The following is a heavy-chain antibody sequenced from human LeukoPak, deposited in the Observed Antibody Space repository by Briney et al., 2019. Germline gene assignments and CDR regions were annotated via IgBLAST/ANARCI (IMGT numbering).Heavy chain of an antibody. CDR2: ISSSGSTI. Sequence: PVGSLRLSCAASGFTFSSYEENWVRQAPGKGLEWFSYISSSGSTIYYADSVKGRFTISRDNAKNSLYLQMNSLRAEDTAVYYCARAKIAVAVNFDYWGQGTLVTVSS. CDR1: GFTFSSYE. J-gene: IGHJ4*02. V-gene: IGHV3-48*03. CDR3: ARAKIAVAVNFDY. D-gene: IGHD6-19*01.